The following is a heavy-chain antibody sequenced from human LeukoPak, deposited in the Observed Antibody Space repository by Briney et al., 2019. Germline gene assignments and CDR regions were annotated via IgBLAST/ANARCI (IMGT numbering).Heavy chain of an antibody. Sequence: SETLSLTCTVSGGSISSSNYYWGWIRQPPGKGLEWIGEINHSGSTNYNPSLKSRVTISVDTSKNQFSLKLSSVTAADTAVYYCARLGYSYGYFVRYYFDYWGQGTLVTVSS. CDR3: ARLGYSYGYFVRYYFDY. CDR2: INHSGST. D-gene: IGHD5-18*01. V-gene: IGHV4-39*07. J-gene: IGHJ4*02. CDR1: GGSISSSNYY.